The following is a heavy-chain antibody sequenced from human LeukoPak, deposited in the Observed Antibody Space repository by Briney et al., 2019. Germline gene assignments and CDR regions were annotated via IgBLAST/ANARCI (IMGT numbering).Heavy chain of an antibody. D-gene: IGHD1-14*01. Sequence: PSQTLSLTCTVSGGSLSSGGYYWCWLRQDPGKGLEWIGYIYYTGSTFCNPSLKSRVTISVDTSKNQFSLKLSSVTAADTAVYYCARGSPEDAFDIWDQGTMVTVSS. CDR1: GGSLSSGGYY. J-gene: IGHJ3*02. CDR2: IYYTGST. V-gene: IGHV4-31*03. CDR3: ARGSPEDAFDI.